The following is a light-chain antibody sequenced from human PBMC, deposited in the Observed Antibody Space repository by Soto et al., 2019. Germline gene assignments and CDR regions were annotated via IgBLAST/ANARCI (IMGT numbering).Light chain of an antibody. CDR2: DAS. CDR3: QQYENLHLT. J-gene: IGKJ3*01. V-gene: IGKV1-33*01. Sequence: DIQMTQSPSSLSASVGDRVTITCQASQDIANYLNWYQQKPGKAPKLLIYDASNLETGVPSRFSGSGAGTDFILTINSLQPEDIATYYCQQYENLHLTFGPGTKVDIK. CDR1: QDIANY.